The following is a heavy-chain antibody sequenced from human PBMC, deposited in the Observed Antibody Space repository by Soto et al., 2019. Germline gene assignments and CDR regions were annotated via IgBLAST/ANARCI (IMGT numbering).Heavy chain of an antibody. CDR2: IIPILGIA. D-gene: IGHD2-8*01. V-gene: IGHV1-69*02. Sequence: QVQLVQSGAEVKKPGSSVKVSCKASGGTFSSYTISWVRQAPGQGLELMGRIIPILGIANYAQKFQGRVTITADKSTSTAYMELSSLRSEDTAVYYCASTYCTNGVCYLRYMDVWGKGTTVTVSS. CDR1: GGTFSSYT. J-gene: IGHJ6*03. CDR3: ASTYCTNGVCYLRYMDV.